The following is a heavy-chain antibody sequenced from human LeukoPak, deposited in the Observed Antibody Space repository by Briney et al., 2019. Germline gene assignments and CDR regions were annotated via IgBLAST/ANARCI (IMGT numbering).Heavy chain of an antibody. J-gene: IGHJ5*02. D-gene: IGHD1-7*01. CDR2: VNHSGSA. V-gene: IGHV4-34*01. Sequence: SETLSLTCVVYGETFTNYYWSWIRQPPGKGLEWIGEVNHSGSANYNPSLKSRVTISVDTSKSQFSLRLNSVTAADTAAYYCARGPRLQLELRKKYNWFDPWGQGSLVTVSS. CDR1: GETFTNYY. CDR3: ARGPRLQLELRKKYNWFDP.